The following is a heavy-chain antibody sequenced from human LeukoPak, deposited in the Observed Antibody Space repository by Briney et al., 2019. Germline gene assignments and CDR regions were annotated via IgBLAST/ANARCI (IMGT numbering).Heavy chain of an antibody. V-gene: IGHV4-59*12. CDR1: GGSIRSYY. J-gene: IGHJ4*02. Sequence: SETLSLTCTVSGGSIRSYYWSWSRQPPGKGLEWIGFIYYSGSTYYNPSLKSRVTISVDTSKNQFSLKLSSVTAADTAVYYCARVHCSGGSCYVDYWGQGTLVTVSS. CDR2: IYYSGST. D-gene: IGHD2-15*01. CDR3: ARVHCSGGSCYVDY.